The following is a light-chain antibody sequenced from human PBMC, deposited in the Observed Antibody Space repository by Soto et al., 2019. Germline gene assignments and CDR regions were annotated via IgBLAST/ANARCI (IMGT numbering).Light chain of an antibody. CDR2: AAS. CDR1: QGISSY. V-gene: IGKV1-9*01. J-gene: IGKJ4*01. CDR3: QQYYSYPT. Sequence: IQLTQSPSFLSASVGDRVTITCRASQGISSYLAWYQQKPGKAPKLLIYAASTLQSGVPSRFSGSGSGTDFTLTISCLQSEDFATYYCQQYYSYPTFGGGTKVDIK.